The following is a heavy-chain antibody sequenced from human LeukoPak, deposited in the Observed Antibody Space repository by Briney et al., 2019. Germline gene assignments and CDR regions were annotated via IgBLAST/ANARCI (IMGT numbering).Heavy chain of an antibody. Sequence: GGSLRLSCAASGLTVSSNYMNWVRQAPGKGLEWVSVIYSGGSTNYADSVMGRFTISRDNSKNTLYLQMNSLRAEDTAVYYCARDDYYGSRRGPLWGQGTLVTVSS. CDR3: ARDDYYGSRRGPL. CDR1: GLTVSSNY. J-gene: IGHJ4*02. V-gene: IGHV3-66*01. CDR2: IYSGGST. D-gene: IGHD3-10*01.